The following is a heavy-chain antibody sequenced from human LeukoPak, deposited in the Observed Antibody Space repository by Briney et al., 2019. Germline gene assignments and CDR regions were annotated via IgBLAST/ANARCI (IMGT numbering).Heavy chain of an antibody. J-gene: IGHJ4*02. V-gene: IGHV1-2*02. D-gene: IGHD5-12*01. CDR1: GYPFTNFG. CDR2: INPNSGGT. Sequence: ASVKVSCKASGYPFTNFGITWVRQAPGQGLEWMGWINPNSGGTNYAQKFQGRVTMTRDTSISTAYMELSRLRSDDTAVYYCARSGDIVATIVTFDYWGQGTLVTVSS. CDR3: ARSGDIVATIVTFDY.